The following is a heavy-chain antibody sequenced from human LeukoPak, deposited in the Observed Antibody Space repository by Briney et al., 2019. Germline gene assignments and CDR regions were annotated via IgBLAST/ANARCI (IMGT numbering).Heavy chain of an antibody. CDR3: ARLSTGESAFDI. CDR2: ISYDGSNK. Sequence: GGSLRLSCAASGFTFSSYAMHWVRQAPGKGLEWVAVISYDGSNKYYADSVKGRFTISRDNSKNTLYLQMNSLRAEDTAVYYCARLSTGESAFDIGGQGTMVTVS. V-gene: IGHV3-30-3*01. CDR1: GFTFSSYA. D-gene: IGHD7-27*01. J-gene: IGHJ3*02.